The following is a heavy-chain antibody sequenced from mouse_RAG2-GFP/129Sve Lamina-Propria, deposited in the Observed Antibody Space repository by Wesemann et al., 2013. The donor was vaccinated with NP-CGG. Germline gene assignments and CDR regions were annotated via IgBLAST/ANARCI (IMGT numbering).Heavy chain of an antibody. J-gene: IGHJ2*01. CDR3: ARGWYGYYFDY. CDR2: ILPGSGST. D-gene: IGHD2-1*01. Sequence: HGLEWIGEILPGSGSTKYNEKFKGKATFTADTSSNTAYMQLSSLTTEDSAIYYCARGWYGYYFDYWGQGTTLTVSS. V-gene: IGHV1-9*01.